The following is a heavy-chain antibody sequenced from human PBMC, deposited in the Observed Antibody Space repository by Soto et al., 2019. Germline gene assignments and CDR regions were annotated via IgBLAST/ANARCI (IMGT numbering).Heavy chain of an antibody. J-gene: IGHJ4*02. Sequence: SESLSLTCTVPGGSANISTHYWSWIRQPPGKRLKWIGCIHYSGSTNYNPSLKSRVTMSVDTSKNQFSLKLTSVNAADTAVYYCTRGGDAYKNGHWGQGTLVTVSS. V-gene: IGHV4-61*01. CDR3: TRGGDAYKNGH. CDR1: GGSANISTHY. D-gene: IGHD2-21*01. CDR2: IHYSGST.